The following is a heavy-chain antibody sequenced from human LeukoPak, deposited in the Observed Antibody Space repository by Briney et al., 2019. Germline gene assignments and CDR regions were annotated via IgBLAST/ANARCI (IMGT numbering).Heavy chain of an antibody. J-gene: IGHJ4*02. V-gene: IGHV1-69*01. CDR1: GCTFSSYA. D-gene: IGHD3-22*01. CDR2: IIPIFGTA. Sequence: SVKVSCKASGCTFSSYAISWVRQAPGQGLEWMGGIIPIFGTANYAQKFQGRVTITADESTSTAYIELSSLRSEDTAVYYCAREVSGYYYDSSGYPAFDYWGQGTLVTVSS. CDR3: AREVSGYYYDSSGYPAFDY.